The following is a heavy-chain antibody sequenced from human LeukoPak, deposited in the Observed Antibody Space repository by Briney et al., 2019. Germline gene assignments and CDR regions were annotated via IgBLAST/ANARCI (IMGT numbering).Heavy chain of an antibody. V-gene: IGHV4-59*08. CDR1: GGSIGSDY. D-gene: IGHD6-19*01. CDR3: AKYGNSGWVIDN. Sequence: KPSETLSLTCTVSGGSIGSDYWTWIRQPPGKGLEYIGYIYYTGGTNYNPSLKSRVTISVDTSKNQFPLKLSSVTAADTAVYFCAKYGNSGWVIDNWGQGTLVTVSS. CDR2: IYYTGGT. J-gene: IGHJ4*02.